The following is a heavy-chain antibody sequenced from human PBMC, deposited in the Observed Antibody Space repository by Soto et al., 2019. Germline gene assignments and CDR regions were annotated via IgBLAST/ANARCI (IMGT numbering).Heavy chain of an antibody. CDR1: GGSISNYY. CDR2: IFYSGST. CDR3: ARDGKVSGSATHWFDP. Sequence: SETLSLTCTVSGGSISNYYWSWIRQPPGKGLEWIGCIFYSGSTNYSPSLRSRATISVDTSKNQFSLELSSVTAADTAVYYCARDGKVSGSATHWFDPWGQGTLVTVS. D-gene: IGHD6-19*01. J-gene: IGHJ5*02. V-gene: IGHV4-59*01.